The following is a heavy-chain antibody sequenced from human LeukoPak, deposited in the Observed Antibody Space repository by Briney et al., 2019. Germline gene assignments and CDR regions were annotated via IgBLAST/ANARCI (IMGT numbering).Heavy chain of an antibody. CDR2: INHSGST. D-gene: IGHD3-10*01. Sequence: PSETLSLTCAVYGGSFSGYYWSWIRQPPGKGLEWIGEINHSGSTNYNPSLKSRVTISVDTSKNQFSLKLSSVTAAGTAVYYCARAKLYYYGSGSPRWFDPWGQGTLVTVSS. J-gene: IGHJ5*02. CDR1: GGSFSGYY. V-gene: IGHV4-34*01. CDR3: ARAKLYYYGSGSPRWFDP.